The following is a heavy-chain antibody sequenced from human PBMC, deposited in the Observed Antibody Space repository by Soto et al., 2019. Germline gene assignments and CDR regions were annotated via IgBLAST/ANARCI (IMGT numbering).Heavy chain of an antibody. Sequence: QVQLQESGPGLVKPSQTLSLTCTVSGGSISSGGYYWSWIRQHPGKGLEWIGYIYYSGSTYYNPFLKSRVTISVDTSKNQFSLKLSSVTAADTAVYYCARGMDCSGGSCYSFYSMYYYGMDVWGQGTTVTVSS. D-gene: IGHD2-15*01. CDR1: GGSISSGGYY. V-gene: IGHV4-31*03. CDR2: IYYSGST. CDR3: ARGMDCSGGSCYSFYSMYYYGMDV. J-gene: IGHJ6*02.